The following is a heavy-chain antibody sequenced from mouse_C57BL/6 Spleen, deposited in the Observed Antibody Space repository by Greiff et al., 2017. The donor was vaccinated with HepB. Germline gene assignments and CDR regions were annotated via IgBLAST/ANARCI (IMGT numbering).Heavy chain of an antibody. Sequence: VQLQQPGAELVKPGASVKMSCKASGYTFTSYWITWVKQRPGQGLEWIGDIYPGSGSTNYNEKFKSKATLTVDTSSSTAYMQLSSLTSEDSAVYYCAKANPPYYYGSSYSDYWGQGTTLTVSS. D-gene: IGHD1-1*01. CDR3: AKANPPYYYGSSYSDY. V-gene: IGHV1-55*01. CDR1: GYTFTSYW. CDR2: IYPGSGST. J-gene: IGHJ2*01.